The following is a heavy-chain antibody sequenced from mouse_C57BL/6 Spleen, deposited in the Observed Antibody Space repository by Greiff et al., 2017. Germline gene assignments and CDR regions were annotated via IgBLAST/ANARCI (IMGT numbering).Heavy chain of an antibody. CDR2: INPNNGGT. CDR3: ARFYYSSSYGAMDY. V-gene: IGHV1-26*01. Sequence: EVQLQQSGPELVKPGASVKISCKASGYTFTDYYMNWVKQSHGKSLEWIGDINPNNGGTSYNQKFKGKATLTVDKSSSTAYMELRSLTSEDSAVYYCARFYYSSSYGAMDYWGQGTSVTVSS. D-gene: IGHD1-1*01. CDR1: GYTFTDYY. J-gene: IGHJ4*01.